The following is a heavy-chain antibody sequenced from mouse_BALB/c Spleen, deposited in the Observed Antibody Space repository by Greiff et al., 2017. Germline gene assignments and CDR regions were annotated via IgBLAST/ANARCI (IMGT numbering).Heavy chain of an antibody. CDR3: ARVSTMMTTTGAWFAY. V-gene: IGHV1S82*01. J-gene: IGHJ3*01. D-gene: IGHD2-4*01. CDR1: GYSFTSYW. Sequence: QVQLQQPGAELVRPGASVKLSCKASGYSFTSYWMNWVKQRPGQGLEWIGMIHPSDSETRLNQKFKDKATLTVDKSSSTAYMQLSSPTSEDPAVYYCARVSTMMTTTGAWFAYWGQGTLVTVSA. CDR2: IHPSDSET.